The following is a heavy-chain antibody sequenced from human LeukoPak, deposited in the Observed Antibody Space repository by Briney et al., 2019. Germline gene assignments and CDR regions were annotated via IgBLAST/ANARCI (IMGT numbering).Heavy chain of an antibody. CDR3: ARLPPSGSLGVTDAFDI. Sequence: PSETLSLTCTVSGGTINNYYWTRIRQPPGKRLEWIGYMYYIGTTNYNPSFKSRVTMSVDPSKNQCSLQLTSVTLADTAVYYCARLPPSGSLGVTDAFDIWGQGTMVTVSS. J-gene: IGHJ3*02. CDR2: MYYIGTT. CDR1: GGTINNYY. D-gene: IGHD3-3*01. V-gene: IGHV4-59*01.